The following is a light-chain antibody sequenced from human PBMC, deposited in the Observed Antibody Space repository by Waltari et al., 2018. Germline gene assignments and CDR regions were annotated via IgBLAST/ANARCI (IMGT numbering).Light chain of an antibody. V-gene: IGLV1-51*02. CDR1: TPNIGNDY. CDR2: ESN. J-gene: IGLJ2*01. Sequence: QSVLTQPPSVSAAPGQKVTISCSGSTPNIGNDYVSWYQQLPGTAPKLFIYESNNRPSGIPDRFSGSKSGTSATLGITGLQTGDEADYYCGTGDTSLSALIFGGGTKLTVL. CDR3: GTGDTSLSALI.